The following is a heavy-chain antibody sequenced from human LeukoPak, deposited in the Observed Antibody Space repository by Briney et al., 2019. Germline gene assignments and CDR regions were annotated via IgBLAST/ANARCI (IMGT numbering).Heavy chain of an antibody. V-gene: IGHV3-21*01. CDR2: ISSSSSYI. J-gene: IGHJ4*02. Sequence: GGSLRLSCAASGFTFSSYSMNWVRQAPGKGLEWVSSISSSSSYIYYADSVKGRFTISRDNAKNSLYLQMNSLRAEDTAVYYCAKQWELPRQYFDYWGQGTLVTVSS. CDR1: GFTFSSYS. D-gene: IGHD1-26*01. CDR3: AKQWELPRQYFDY.